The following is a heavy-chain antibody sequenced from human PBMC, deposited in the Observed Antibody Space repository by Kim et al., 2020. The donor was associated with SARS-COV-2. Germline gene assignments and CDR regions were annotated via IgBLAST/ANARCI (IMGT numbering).Heavy chain of an antibody. D-gene: IGHD3-10*01. CDR3: ARDHGGLDY. J-gene: IGHJ4*02. CDR2: TYYRSKWYT. Sequence: QTLSLTCAISGDTVSNNNAAWNWIRQSPSRGLEWLGRTYYRSKWYTDYAVFVKSRLSINPDTSKNHFSLQLNSVTPEDTAVYYCARDHGGLDYWGQVALVTVSS. V-gene: IGHV6-1*01. CDR1: GDTVSNNNAA.